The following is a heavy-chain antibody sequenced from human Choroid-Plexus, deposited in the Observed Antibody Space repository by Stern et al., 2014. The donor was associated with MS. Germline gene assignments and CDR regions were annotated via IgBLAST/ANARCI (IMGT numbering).Heavy chain of an antibody. CDR1: GFTFGSCA. V-gene: IGHV3-30*18. CDR3: AKDRQYLAYFFDH. J-gene: IGHJ5*02. CDR2: VSYDGSNK. Sequence: VQLVESGGGVVQPGRPLRLSCVASGFTFGSCAMHWVRQAPGKGLEWVAGVSYDGSNKNYADSVKGRFTISRGNSQNTLYMQMSSLRPEDTAVYFCAKDRQYLAYFFDHWGQGSLVTVSS. D-gene: IGHD2/OR15-2a*01.